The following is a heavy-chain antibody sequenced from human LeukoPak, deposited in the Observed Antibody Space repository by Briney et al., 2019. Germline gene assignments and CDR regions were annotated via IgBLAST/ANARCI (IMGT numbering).Heavy chain of an antibody. D-gene: IGHD6-13*01. CDR3: ARGGIAAAGTGIFDY. CDR1: GYSISSGYY. Sequence: SETLSLTCTVSGYSISSGYYWGWIRQPPGKALEWIGSIYHSGSTYYNPSLKSRVTISVDKSKNQFSLKLSSVTAADTAVYYCARGGIAAAGTGIFDYWGQGTLVTVSS. J-gene: IGHJ4*02. V-gene: IGHV4-38-2*02. CDR2: IYHSGST.